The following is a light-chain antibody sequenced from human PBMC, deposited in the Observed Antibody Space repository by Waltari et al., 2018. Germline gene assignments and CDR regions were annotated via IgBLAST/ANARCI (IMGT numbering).Light chain of an antibody. CDR1: QSVCSY. J-gene: IGKJ2*01. Sequence: EIVLTQSPATLSLSPGERATTSCRASQSVCSYLAWYQQKSGQAPRLLIYDASNRATGIPARFSGSGSGTDFTFTISSLEPEDFVVYYCHQRLIWPYTFGQGTKLEIK. CDR2: DAS. V-gene: IGKV3-11*01. CDR3: HQRLIWPYT.